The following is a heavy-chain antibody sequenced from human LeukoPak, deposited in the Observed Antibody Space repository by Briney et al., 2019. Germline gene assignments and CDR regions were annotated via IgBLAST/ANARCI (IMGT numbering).Heavy chain of an antibody. CDR3: ARDVPFDY. CDR1: GFTFSTYT. V-gene: IGHV3-21*01. D-gene: IGHD3-10*02. Sequence: GGSLRLSCAASGFTFSTYTMNWVRQAPGKGLEWVSSISSSSSYIYYADSVKGRFTISRDNAKNSLYLQMNSLRGEDTAVYYCARDVPFDYWGQGTLVTVSP. CDR2: ISSSSSYI. J-gene: IGHJ4*02.